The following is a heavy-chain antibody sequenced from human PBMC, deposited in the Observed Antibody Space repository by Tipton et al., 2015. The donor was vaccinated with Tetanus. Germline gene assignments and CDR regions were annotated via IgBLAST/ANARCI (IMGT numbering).Heavy chain of an antibody. CDR1: GYIFNNYR. D-gene: IGHD2-8*01. CDR2: IYPGDSDT. V-gene: IGHV5-51*01. CDR3: ARAHCTDGVCNFDF. Sequence: QLVQSGGEVKKPGESLKISCKGSGYIFNNYRIGWVRQKPGKGLEWMGIIYPGDSDTRYSPSFQGQVTISVDKSINTAYLQWSSLKASDTSMFYCARAHCTDGVCNFDFWGQGALVTVAS. J-gene: IGHJ4*02.